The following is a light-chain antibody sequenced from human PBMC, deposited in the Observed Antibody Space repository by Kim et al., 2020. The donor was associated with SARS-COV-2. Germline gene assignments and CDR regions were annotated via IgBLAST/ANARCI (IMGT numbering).Light chain of an antibody. CDR2: GKN. CDR3: NSRDSNDNVV. J-gene: IGLJ2*01. Sequence: ALGPTVSITCQGSSLRSYYATWYQQKPGPAPILVIYGKNNRPSGIPDRFSGSSSGNTASLTITGTQAGDEADYYCNSRDSNDNVVFGGGTQLTVL. CDR1: SLRSYY. V-gene: IGLV3-19*01.